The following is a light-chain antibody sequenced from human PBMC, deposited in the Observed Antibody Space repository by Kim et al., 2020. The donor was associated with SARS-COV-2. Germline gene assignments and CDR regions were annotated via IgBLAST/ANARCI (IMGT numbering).Light chain of an antibody. CDR3: QQANSFPLT. V-gene: IGKV1-12*01. CDR2: AAS. Sequence: AAVGDRVTITCRASQGISSWLALYQQKPGKAPKLLIYAASSVQSGVPSRFSGSGSGTDFTLTISSLQPEDFATYYCQQANSFPLTFGGGTKVDIK. J-gene: IGKJ4*01. CDR1: QGISSW.